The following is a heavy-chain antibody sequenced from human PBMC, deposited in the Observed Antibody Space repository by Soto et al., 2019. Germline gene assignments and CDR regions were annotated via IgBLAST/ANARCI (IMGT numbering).Heavy chain of an antibody. V-gene: IGHV1-18*01. Sequence: QVQLVQSGAEVKKPGASVKVSCKASGYTFTSYGIIWVRQAPGQGLEWMGWISAYNGNTNYAQKLQGRVTMTTDTSTSTAYMELRSLRSDDTAVYYCARLYCSGGSCYGYYFDYWGQGTLVTVSS. D-gene: IGHD2-15*01. CDR3: ARLYCSGGSCYGYYFDY. J-gene: IGHJ4*02. CDR2: ISAYNGNT. CDR1: GYTFTSYG.